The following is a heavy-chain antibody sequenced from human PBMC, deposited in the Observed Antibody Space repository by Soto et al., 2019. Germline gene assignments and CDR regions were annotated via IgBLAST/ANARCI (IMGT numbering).Heavy chain of an antibody. Sequence: ASVKVSCKASGYTFTSYGISWVRQAPGQGLEWMGWISAYNGNTNYAQKLQGRVTITTDTSTSTAYMGLRSLRSDDTAVYYCARDVRPYSSVNWFDPWGQGTLVPVSS. J-gene: IGHJ5*02. CDR3: ARDVRPYSSVNWFDP. CDR2: ISAYNGNT. V-gene: IGHV1-18*01. D-gene: IGHD6-19*01. CDR1: GYTFTSYG.